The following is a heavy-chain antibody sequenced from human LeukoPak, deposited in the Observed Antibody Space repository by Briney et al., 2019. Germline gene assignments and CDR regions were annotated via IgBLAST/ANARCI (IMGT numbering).Heavy chain of an antibody. D-gene: IGHD1-26*01. CDR2: ISWNSGSI. V-gene: IGHV3-9*01. Sequence: GGSLRVSCAASGFTFVDYAMHWVRQARGKGLEWVSGISWNSGSISYADSVKGRFTISRDNAKNSLYLQMNSLRAEDTALYYCAINQWELVLWGQGTLVTVSS. J-gene: IGHJ4*02. CDR1: GFTFVDYA. CDR3: AINQWELVL.